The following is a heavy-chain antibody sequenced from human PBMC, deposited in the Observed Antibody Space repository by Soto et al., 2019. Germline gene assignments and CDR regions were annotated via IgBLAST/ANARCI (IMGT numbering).Heavy chain of an antibody. CDR2: IYYTGTT. Sequence: QLQLRESGPGLVKPSETLSLTCSVSGDSISSSGYYWDWIRQPPGKGLEWIGYIYYTGTTPYNPSLKLPVTIPVDTSKIQFALTLSSVTATDTAVYYGARHTGQLSPFHSWGQGTLVTVSS. CDR1: GDSISSSGYY. J-gene: IGHJ4*02. CDR3: ARHTGQLSPFHS. V-gene: IGHV4-39*01. D-gene: IGHD1-1*01.